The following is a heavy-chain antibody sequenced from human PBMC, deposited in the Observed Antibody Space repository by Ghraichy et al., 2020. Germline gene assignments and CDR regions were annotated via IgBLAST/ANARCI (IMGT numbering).Heavy chain of an antibody. Sequence: SETLSLTCTVSGYSISSGYYWGWIRQPPGKGLEWIGSIYHSGSTYYNPSLKSRVTISVDTSKNQFSLKLSSVTAADTAVYYCARVYHRVVVPAAIVEGWFDPWGQGTLVTVSS. J-gene: IGHJ5*02. D-gene: IGHD2-2*02. CDR2: IYHSGST. CDR3: ARVYHRVVVPAAIVEGWFDP. CDR1: GYSISSGYY. V-gene: IGHV4-38-2*02.